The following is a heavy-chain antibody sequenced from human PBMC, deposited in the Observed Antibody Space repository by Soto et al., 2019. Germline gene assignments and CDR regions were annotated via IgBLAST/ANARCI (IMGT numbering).Heavy chain of an antibody. CDR1: GGSISVFY. CDR2: IHTGGTT. CDR3: ARISGGPIR. Sequence: SETLSVTCTVSGGSISVFYWNWFRQPAGKGLEWIGRIHTGGTTNYKPSLRSRVTMSVDTSKNQFSLKLTSVTAADTAVYYCARISGGPIRWGQGTLVTVSS. J-gene: IGHJ4*02. V-gene: IGHV4-4*07.